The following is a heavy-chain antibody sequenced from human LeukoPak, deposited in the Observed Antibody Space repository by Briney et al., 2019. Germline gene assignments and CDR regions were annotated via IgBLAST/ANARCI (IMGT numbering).Heavy chain of an antibody. CDR3: ARADYYGSGNYYRGYYFDS. J-gene: IGHJ4*02. CDR1: GYTFTSYA. V-gene: IGHV1-18*01. Sequence: ASVKVSCKASGYTFTSYAIGWARQAPGQGLDLMGWISTYNGHTNFAQNLQGRVTMTTDTSTSTAYLEVRSLRSDDTAVYYCARADYYGSGNYYRGYYFDSWGQGTLVTVSS. CDR2: ISTYNGHT. D-gene: IGHD3-10*01.